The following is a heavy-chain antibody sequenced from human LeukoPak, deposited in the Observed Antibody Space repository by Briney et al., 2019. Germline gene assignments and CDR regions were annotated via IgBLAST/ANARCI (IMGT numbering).Heavy chain of an antibody. D-gene: IGHD3-16*02. Sequence: PGGSLRLSCAASRFTFSNYWMHWVRQAPGKGLVWVSSIDSDGSTTNYADSVKGRFTISRDNAKNTLYLQMNSLRAEDTAVYYCATDYRMAPDYWGQGTLVTVSS. CDR1: RFTFSNYW. CDR3: ATDYRMAPDY. CDR2: IDSDGSTT. V-gene: IGHV3-74*01. J-gene: IGHJ4*02.